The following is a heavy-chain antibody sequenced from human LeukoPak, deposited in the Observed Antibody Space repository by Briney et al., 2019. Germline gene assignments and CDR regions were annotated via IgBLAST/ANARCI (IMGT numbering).Heavy chain of an antibody. CDR2: INHSGST. CDR1: GGSFSGYY. V-gene: IGHV4-34*01. Sequence: ASETLSLTCAVYGGSFSGYYWSWIRQPPGKGLEWIGEINHSGSTNYNPSLKSRVTISVDTSKNQFSLKLSSVTAADTAVYYCARARYYGSGSYYTLGYYGMDVWGQGTTVTVSS. CDR3: ARARYYGSGSYYTLGYYGMDV. D-gene: IGHD3-10*01. J-gene: IGHJ6*02.